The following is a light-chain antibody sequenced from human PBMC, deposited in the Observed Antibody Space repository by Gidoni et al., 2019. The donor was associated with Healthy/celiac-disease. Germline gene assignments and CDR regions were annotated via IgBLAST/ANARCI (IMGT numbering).Light chain of an antibody. Sequence: QSALTQPRSVSGPPGQSVTISCTGTSSDVGGYNYVSWYQQHPGKAPTLMIYDVSERPSGVPDRFSGSKSGNTASLTISGLQAEDEADYYCCSYAGSYTFVVFGTGTKVTVL. CDR3: CSYAGSYTFVV. CDR1: SSDVGGYNY. J-gene: IGLJ1*01. CDR2: DVS. V-gene: IGLV2-11*01.